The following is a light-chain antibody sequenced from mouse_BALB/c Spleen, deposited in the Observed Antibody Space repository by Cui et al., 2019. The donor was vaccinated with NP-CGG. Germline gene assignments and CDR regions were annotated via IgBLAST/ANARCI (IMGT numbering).Light chain of an antibody. CDR2: GTN. Sequence: QTVVTQESALTTSPGETVTLTCRSSNGPVTTSNYANWVQEKPDHLFTGLIGGTNNRLPGVPARFSVSLIGDKAALTITGAQTEDEAIYFCALWYSNHWVFGGGTKLTVL. V-gene: IGLV1*01. CDR3: ALWYSNHWV. CDR1: NGPVTTSNY. J-gene: IGLJ1*01.